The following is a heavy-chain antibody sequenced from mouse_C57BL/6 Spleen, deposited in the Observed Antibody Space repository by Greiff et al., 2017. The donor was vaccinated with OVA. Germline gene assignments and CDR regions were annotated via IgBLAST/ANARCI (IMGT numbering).Heavy chain of an antibody. Sequence: QVQLQQPGAELVKPGASVKMSCKASGYTFTSYWITWVKQRPGQGLEWIGDIYPGSGRTNYNEKFKSKATLTVDTSSSTAYMQLSSLTSEDSAVYYCARKGLPGTLYYYAMDYWGQGTSVTVSS. D-gene: IGHD4-1*01. V-gene: IGHV1-55*01. CDR2: IYPGSGRT. J-gene: IGHJ4*01. CDR1: GYTFTSYW. CDR3: ARKGLPGTLYYYAMDY.